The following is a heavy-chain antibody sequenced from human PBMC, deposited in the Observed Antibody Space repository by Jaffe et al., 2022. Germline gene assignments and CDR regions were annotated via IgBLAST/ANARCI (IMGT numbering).Heavy chain of an antibody. CDR1: GGTFSSYA. V-gene: IGHV1-69*01. D-gene: IGHD6-6*01. CDR3: ARGPPLPIAARADYYYYMDV. Sequence: QVQLVQSGAEVKKPGSSVKVSCKASGGTFSSYAISWVRQAPGQGLEWMGGIIPIFGTANYAQKFQGRVTITADESTSTAYMELSSLRSEDTAVYYCARGPPLPIAARADYYYYMDVWGKGTTVTVSS. J-gene: IGHJ6*03. CDR2: IIPIFGTA.